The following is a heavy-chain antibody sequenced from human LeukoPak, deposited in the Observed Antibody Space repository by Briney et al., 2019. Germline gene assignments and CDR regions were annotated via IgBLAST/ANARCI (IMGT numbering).Heavy chain of an antibody. CDR3: ARFSGSRGEFVY. D-gene: IGHD1-26*01. V-gene: IGHV4-4*07. CDR2: TYSSGST. J-gene: IGHJ4*02. Sequence: PSDTLPRTCTVSGGPITSYHWSWIRQPAGKGLEWIGRTYSSGSTNHNPSLKTRVTTSVDTPNNQFSLKVSSVTAGDTAVYSCARFSGSRGEFVYWGQGTLVTVSS. CDR1: GGPITSYH.